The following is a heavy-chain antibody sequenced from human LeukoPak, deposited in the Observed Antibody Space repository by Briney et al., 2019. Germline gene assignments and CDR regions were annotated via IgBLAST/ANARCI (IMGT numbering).Heavy chain of an antibody. Sequence: PGGSLRLSCAASGFTFSSYWMNWVRQAPGKGLEWVSYISSSSSTIYYADSVKGRFTISRDNAKNSLYLQMNSLRAEDTAVYYCARDGKSSGSYYGYYYYMDVWGKGTTVTVSS. CDR2: ISSSSSTI. CDR3: ARDGKSSGSYYGYYYYMDV. V-gene: IGHV3-48*01. D-gene: IGHD1-26*01. CDR1: GFTFSSYW. J-gene: IGHJ6*03.